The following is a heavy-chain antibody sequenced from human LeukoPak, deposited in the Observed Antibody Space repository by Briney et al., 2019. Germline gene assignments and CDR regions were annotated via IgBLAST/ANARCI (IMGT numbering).Heavy chain of an antibody. Sequence: ASVKVSCKVSGYTLTELSMHWVRQAPGKGLEWMGGFDPEDGETIYEQKFQGRVTMTEDTSTATAYMELSSLRSEDTAVYYCATYYDFWSGYYKIWGQGTLVTVSS. CDR2: FDPEDGET. V-gene: IGHV1-24*01. CDR3: ATYYDFWSGYYKI. D-gene: IGHD3-3*01. J-gene: IGHJ4*02. CDR1: GYTLTELS.